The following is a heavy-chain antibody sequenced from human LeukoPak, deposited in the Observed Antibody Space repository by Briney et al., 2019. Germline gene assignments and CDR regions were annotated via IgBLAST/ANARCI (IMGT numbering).Heavy chain of an antibody. CDR3: ARGFENSKYSSGDY. D-gene: IGHD6-19*01. CDR1: GFTFSSYS. CDR2: ISSSSSYI. Sequence: PGGSLRLSCAASGFTFSSYSMNWVRQAPGKGLEWVSSISSSSSYIYYADSVKGRFTISRDNAKNSLYLQMNSLRAEDTAVYYCARGFENSKYSSGDYWGQGTLVTVSS. J-gene: IGHJ4*02. V-gene: IGHV3-21*01.